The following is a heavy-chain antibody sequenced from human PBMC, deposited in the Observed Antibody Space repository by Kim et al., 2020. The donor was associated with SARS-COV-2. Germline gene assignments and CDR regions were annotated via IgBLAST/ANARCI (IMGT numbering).Heavy chain of an antibody. CDR2: ISGSGGST. V-gene: IGHV3-23*01. Sequence: GGSLRLSCATSGFTFSSYAMSWVRQAPGKGLEWVSAISGSGGSTYYADSVKGRFTISRDNSKNTLYLQMNSLRAEDTAVYYCAKKDYSSGWYQRHFDYWGQGTLVTVSS. D-gene: IGHD6-19*01. CDR1: GFTFSSYA. CDR3: AKKDYSSGWYQRHFDY. J-gene: IGHJ4*02.